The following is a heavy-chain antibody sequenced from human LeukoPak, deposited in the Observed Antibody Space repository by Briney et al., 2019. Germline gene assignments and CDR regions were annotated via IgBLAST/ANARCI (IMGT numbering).Heavy chain of an antibody. Sequence: PGGSLRLSCAASGFTFSDYAMSWVRQATGKGLEWVSGIGNSGHSTYYADSVKGRFTISRDNSRNTLYLQMNSLSVEDTALFYCAKDFSSGYLGDGFDIWGQGTMVTVSA. J-gene: IGHJ3*02. V-gene: IGHV3-23*01. D-gene: IGHD3-22*01. CDR3: AKDFSSGYLGDGFDI. CDR2: IGNSGHST. CDR1: GFTFSDYA.